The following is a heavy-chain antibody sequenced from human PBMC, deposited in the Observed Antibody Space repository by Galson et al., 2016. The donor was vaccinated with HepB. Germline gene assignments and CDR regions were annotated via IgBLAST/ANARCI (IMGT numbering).Heavy chain of an antibody. CDR3: ARVRSGYSGYANPYYYGMDV. J-gene: IGHJ6*02. CDR1: GDSVSSKSAT. D-gene: IGHD5-12*01. CDR2: TYYRSKWYN. Sequence: CAISGDSVSSKSATWNWIRQSPSRGLEWLGRTYYRSKWYNDYALSVKSRITINPDTSKNQFSLQLNSVTLEDTAVYYCARVRSGYSGYANPYYYGMDVWGQGTTVTVSS. V-gene: IGHV6-1*01.